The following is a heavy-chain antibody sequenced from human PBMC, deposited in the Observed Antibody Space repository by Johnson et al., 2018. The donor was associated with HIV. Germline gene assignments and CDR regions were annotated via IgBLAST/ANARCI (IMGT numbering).Heavy chain of an antibody. J-gene: IGHJ3*02. Sequence: QVQLVESGGGLVKPGGSLRLSCASSGFTFSDYYMSWIRQAPGKGLEWVSYISSSGSTIYYADSVKCRFTISRDNAKNSLYLQMNSLRAEDTALYYCARDISPTGGFQEAFDIWGQGTMVTVSS. CDR2: ISSSGSTI. CDR3: ARDISPTGGFQEAFDI. D-gene: IGHD1-26*01. V-gene: IGHV3-11*01. CDR1: GFTFSDYY.